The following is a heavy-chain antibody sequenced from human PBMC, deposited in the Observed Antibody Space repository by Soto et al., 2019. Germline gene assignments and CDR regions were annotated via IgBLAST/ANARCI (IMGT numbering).Heavy chain of an antibody. CDR2: IWYDGSNK. CDR3: ARISGYEAKDHYYYGMDV. D-gene: IGHD5-12*01. Sequence: QVQLVESGGGVVQPGRSLRLSCAASGFTFSSYGMHWVRQAPGKGLEWVAVIWYDGSNKYYADSVKGRFTISRDNSKNTLYLQMNSLRAEDTAVYYCARISGYEAKDHYYYGMDVWGQGTTVTVSS. CDR1: GFTFSSYG. J-gene: IGHJ6*02. V-gene: IGHV3-33*01.